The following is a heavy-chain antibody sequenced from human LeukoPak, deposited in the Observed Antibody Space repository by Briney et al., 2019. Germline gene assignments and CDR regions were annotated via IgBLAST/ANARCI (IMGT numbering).Heavy chain of an antibody. Sequence: SETLSLTCTVSGGSISSSSYYWGWIRQPPGKGLEWIGSIYYSGSTYYNPSLKSRVTISVDTSKNQFSLKLSSVTAADTAVYYCARGYDFWSGYSDAFDIWGQGTMVTVSS. J-gene: IGHJ3*02. CDR2: IYYSGST. CDR1: GGSISSSSYY. V-gene: IGHV4-39*07. D-gene: IGHD3-3*01. CDR3: ARGYDFWSGYSDAFDI.